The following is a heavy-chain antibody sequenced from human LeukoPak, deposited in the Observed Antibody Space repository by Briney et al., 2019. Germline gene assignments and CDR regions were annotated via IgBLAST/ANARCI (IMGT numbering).Heavy chain of an antibody. Sequence: GGSLRLSCAASGFTFSSYAMTWVRQAPGKGLEWVSAISGSGTNTYSADSVKGRFTISRDNSKTTLYLQMNSLRAEDTAVYYCAKVGGYSAYVSNWYFDYWGQGTLVTVSS. J-gene: IGHJ4*02. CDR3: AKVGGYSAYVSNWYFDY. CDR1: GFTFSSYA. CDR2: ISGSGTNT. V-gene: IGHV3-23*01. D-gene: IGHD5-12*01.